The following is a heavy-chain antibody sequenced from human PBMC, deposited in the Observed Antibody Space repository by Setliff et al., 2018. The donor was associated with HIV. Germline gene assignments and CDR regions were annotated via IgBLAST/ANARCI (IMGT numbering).Heavy chain of an antibody. CDR3: ARDRSNWNYGKNYMDV. V-gene: IGHV4-34*01. D-gene: IGHD1-7*01. J-gene: IGHJ6*03. Sequence: SETLSLTCAVYGGSVSGYHWSWIRQPPGKGLEWIGEIDDSGSTNYNPSLKSRVTISVDTSKNQFSLKLSSVTAADTAVYYCARDRSNWNYGKNYMDVWGKGTTVTVSS. CDR1: GGSVSGYH. CDR2: IDDSGST.